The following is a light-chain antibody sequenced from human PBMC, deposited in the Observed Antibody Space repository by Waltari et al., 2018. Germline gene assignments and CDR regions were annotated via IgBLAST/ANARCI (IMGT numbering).Light chain of an antibody. CDR1: SCDVGGYNH. CDR2: DVS. CDR3: CSYAGSYVV. V-gene: IGLV2-11*01. J-gene: IGLJ2*01. Sequence: QSALTQPRSVSGSPGQSVTISCTGTSCDVGGYNHASWYQQHPGKAPKLMIYDVSKRPSGVPDHFSGSKSGNTASLTISGLQAEDEADYYCCSYAGSYVVFGGGTKLTVL.